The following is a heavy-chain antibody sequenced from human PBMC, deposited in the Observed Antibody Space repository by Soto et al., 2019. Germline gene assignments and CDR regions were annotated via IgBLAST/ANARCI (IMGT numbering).Heavy chain of an antibody. J-gene: IGHJ4*02. CDR3: ARDRNGWETRATYYDY. D-gene: IGHD1-26*01. Sequence: PXGSLRLSCSTSGFTFGGYGVSWFRQAPGKGLEWIGFIRSKAYSRTAEYAASVRGRFIISRDDSEGIAYLQMNSLQNEDTGVYYCARDRNGWETRATYYDYWGPGTQVTVSS. CDR1: GFTFGGYG. V-gene: IGHV3-49*03. CDR2: IRSKAYSRTA.